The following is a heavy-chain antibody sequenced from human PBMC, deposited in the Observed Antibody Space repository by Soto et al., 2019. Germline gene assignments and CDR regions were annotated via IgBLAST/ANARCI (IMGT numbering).Heavy chain of an antibody. Sequence: GGSLRLSCAASGFTFSSHAMNWVRQAPGKGLEWVSAISGGGGLTYYADSVKGRFTISRDSSENTLYLQMNSLRAEDTAVYFCAKAMCSSTSCLGGMDVWGQGTTVTVSS. CDR1: GFTFSSHA. D-gene: IGHD2-2*01. CDR3: AKAMCSSTSCLGGMDV. J-gene: IGHJ6*02. CDR2: ISGGGGLT. V-gene: IGHV3-23*01.